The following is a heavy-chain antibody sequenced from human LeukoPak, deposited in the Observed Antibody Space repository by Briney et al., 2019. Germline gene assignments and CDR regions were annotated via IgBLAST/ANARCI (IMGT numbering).Heavy chain of an antibody. CDR3: ARAGSGDDDDAFDI. Sequence: SVKVSCKASGGTFSSYAISWVRQAPGQGLEWMGMIIPILGIANYAQKFQGRVTITADKSTSTAYMELSSLRSEDTAVYYCARAGSGDDDDAFDIWGQGTMVTVSS. CDR2: IIPILGIA. V-gene: IGHV1-69*04. J-gene: IGHJ3*02. D-gene: IGHD2-21*02. CDR1: GGTFSSYA.